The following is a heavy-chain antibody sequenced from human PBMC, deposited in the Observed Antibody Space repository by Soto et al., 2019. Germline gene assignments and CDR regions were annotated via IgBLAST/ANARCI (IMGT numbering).Heavy chain of an antibody. Sequence: SGTLSLTCAVYGGSFSGYYWSWIRQPPGKGLEWIGEINHSGSTNYNPSLKSRVTISVDTSRNQFSLKLSSVTAADTAVYYCERPSPRYCSGGSCLEFPDAFDIWGQGTMV. D-gene: IGHD2-15*01. CDR3: ERPSPRYCSGGSCLEFPDAFDI. J-gene: IGHJ3*02. CDR1: GGSFSGYY. V-gene: IGHV4-34*01. CDR2: INHSGST.